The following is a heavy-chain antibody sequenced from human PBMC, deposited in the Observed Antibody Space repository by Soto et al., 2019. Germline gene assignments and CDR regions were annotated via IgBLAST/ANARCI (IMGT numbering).Heavy chain of an antibody. J-gene: IGHJ6*02. V-gene: IGHV4-4*02. CDR3: ARDHLAVAGQDGYYYYYGMAV. Sequence: LSLTCAVSGGSISSSNWWSWVRQPPGKGLEWIGEIYHSGSTNYNPSLKSRVTISVDKSKNQFSLKLSSVTAADTAVYYCARDHLAVAGQDGYYYYYGMAVWGQGTTVPVSS. CDR2: IYHSGST. CDR1: GGSISSSNW. D-gene: IGHD6-19*01.